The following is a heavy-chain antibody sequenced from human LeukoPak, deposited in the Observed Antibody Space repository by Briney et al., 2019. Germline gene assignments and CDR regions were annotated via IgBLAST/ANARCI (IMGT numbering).Heavy chain of an antibody. V-gene: IGHV3-11*04. D-gene: IGHD1-26*01. CDR3: ARDQVGWELINSDY. CDR2: ISSSGNTI. Sequence: GGSLRLSCAASGFTFSDYYMSWIRQAPGKGLEWVSYISSSGNTIYYADSVKGRFTISRDNAKNSLYLQMNSLRAEDTAVYYCARDQVGWELINSDYWGQGTLVTVSS. CDR1: GFTFSDYY. J-gene: IGHJ4*02.